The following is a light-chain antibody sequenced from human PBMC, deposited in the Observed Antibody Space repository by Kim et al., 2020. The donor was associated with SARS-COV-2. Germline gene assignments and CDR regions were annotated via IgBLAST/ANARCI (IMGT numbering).Light chain of an antibody. CDR3: NSRGSNDNVL. CDR2: GKN. J-gene: IGLJ2*01. V-gene: IGLV3-19*01. Sequence: SSELTQDPAVSVALGQTVRITCQGDGLRSYYATWYQQKPGQAPIVVIYGKNNRPSGIPDRFSGSSSGDTASLTITGTQAGDEADYYCNSRGSNDNVLFGG. CDR1: GLRSYY.